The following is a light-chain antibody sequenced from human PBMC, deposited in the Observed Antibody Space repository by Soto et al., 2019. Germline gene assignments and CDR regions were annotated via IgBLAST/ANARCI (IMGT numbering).Light chain of an antibody. V-gene: IGKV1-9*01. CDR2: AAS. CDR3: QQLNSYPIT. J-gene: IGKJ5*01. Sequence: IPLTRSPSSLSASVGDRVTITCRASQGINTFLAWYQQKAGKAPKLLIYAASTLQSGVPSRFSGSGSGTDFTLTISSLQSEDFATYYCQQLNSYPITFGQGTRLEIK. CDR1: QGINTF.